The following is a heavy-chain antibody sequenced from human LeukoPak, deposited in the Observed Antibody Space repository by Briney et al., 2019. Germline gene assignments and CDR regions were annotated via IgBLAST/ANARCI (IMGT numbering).Heavy chain of an antibody. V-gene: IGHV1-69*02. J-gene: IGHJ4*02. Sequence: SVKVSCKASGGTFSSYTISWVRQAPGQGLESMGRIIPILGIANYAQKFQGRVTITADKSTSTAYMELSSLRSEDTAVYYCASRYCSSTSCYGTLDYWGQGTLVTVSS. D-gene: IGHD2-2*01. CDR3: ASRYCSSTSCYGTLDY. CDR1: GGTFSSYT. CDR2: IIPILGIA.